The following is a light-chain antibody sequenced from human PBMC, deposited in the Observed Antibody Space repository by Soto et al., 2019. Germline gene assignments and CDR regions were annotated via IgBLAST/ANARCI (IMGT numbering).Light chain of an antibody. Sequence: QSVLTQPPSVSGAPGQRVIFSCTGSTSNIGAGYDVHWYQQLPGTSPKLLIFANSNRPSGVPDRFSASRSGSSASLTITGLQAEDEADYYCQSYDTSLGGSYVFGSGTKVTV. CDR3: QSYDTSLGGSYV. V-gene: IGLV1-40*01. J-gene: IGLJ1*01. CDR2: ANS. CDR1: TSNIGAGYD.